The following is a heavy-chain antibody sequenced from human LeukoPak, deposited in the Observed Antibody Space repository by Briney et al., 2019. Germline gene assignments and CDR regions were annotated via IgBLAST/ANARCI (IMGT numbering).Heavy chain of an antibody. CDR2: ISGSGGST. J-gene: IGHJ4*02. V-gene: IGHV3-23*01. Sequence: VQPGGTLRLSCSASGFTFRRYGMSWVRQAPGKGLEWVSSISGSGGSTFYGDSVKGRFTISRDNSKNTLYLQMNSLRAEDTAVYYCAKGSDSSSWTLFDYWGQGTLVTVSS. CDR1: GFTFRRYG. CDR3: AKGSDSSSWTLFDY. D-gene: IGHD6-13*01.